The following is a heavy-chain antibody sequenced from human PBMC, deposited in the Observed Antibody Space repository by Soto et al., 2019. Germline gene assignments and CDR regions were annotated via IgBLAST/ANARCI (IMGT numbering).Heavy chain of an antibody. V-gene: IGHV1-8*01. J-gene: IGHJ5*02. D-gene: IGHD3-22*01. Sequence: ASVKVSCKASGYTFTSYDINWVRQATGQGLEWMGCMNPNSGNTGYAQKFQGRVTVTRNTSISTAYMELSSLRSEDTAVYYCARAYYYDSSGYYLNWFDPWRQGHLVTVS. CDR2: MNPNSGNT. CDR1: GYTFTSYD. CDR3: ARAYYYDSSGYYLNWFDP.